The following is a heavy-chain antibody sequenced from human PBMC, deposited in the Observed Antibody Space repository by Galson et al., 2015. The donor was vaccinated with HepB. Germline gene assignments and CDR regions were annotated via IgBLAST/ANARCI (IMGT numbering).Heavy chain of an antibody. CDR2: IIPIFGIA. Sequence: SVKVSCKASGGTFSSYAISWVRQAPGQGLEWMGGIIPIFGIANYAQKFQGRVTITADKSTSTAYMELSSLRSEDTAVYYCARGGLGDYYGSGSYYNTGHDYYYGMDVWGQGTTVTVSS. J-gene: IGHJ6*02. CDR3: ARGGLGDYYGSGSYYNTGHDYYYGMDV. CDR1: GGTFSSYA. D-gene: IGHD3-10*01. V-gene: IGHV1-69*10.